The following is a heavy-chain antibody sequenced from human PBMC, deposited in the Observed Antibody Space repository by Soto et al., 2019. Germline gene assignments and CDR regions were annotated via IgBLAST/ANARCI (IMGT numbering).Heavy chain of an antibody. Sequence: QVQLVESGGGLVKPGGSLRLSCATSGFIFSDYYMHWIRQAPGKGLEWISYISGNGRIIQYADSAKGRFTISRDNAQNSLYLQMNSLRAEDTDLYFCARDFDADSRNDFDYWGQGTLVTVSS. V-gene: IGHV3-11*01. CDR1: GFIFSDYY. D-gene: IGHD4-17*01. CDR2: ISGNGRII. CDR3: ARDFDADSRNDFDY. J-gene: IGHJ4*02.